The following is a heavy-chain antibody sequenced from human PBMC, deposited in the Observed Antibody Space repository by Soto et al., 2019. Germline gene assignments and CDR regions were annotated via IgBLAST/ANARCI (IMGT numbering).Heavy chain of an antibody. CDR1: GFTFRSYA. J-gene: IGHJ6*04. CDR2: ISHDGNIK. V-gene: IGHV3-30*09. D-gene: IGHD1-1*01. CDR3: ARDYVTSSAGYNYYGMDV. Sequence: QVQLVESGGGVVHPGRSLRLSCAASGFTFRSYAMHLVRQAPGKGLEWVATISHDGNIKYYADSVKGRFAISRDSSMNAVFLQMNILRPEDMARYYRARDYVTSSAGYNYYGMDVWGNGTAFIVS.